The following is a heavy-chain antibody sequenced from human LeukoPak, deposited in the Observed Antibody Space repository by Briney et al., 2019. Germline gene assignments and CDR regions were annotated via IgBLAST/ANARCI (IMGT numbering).Heavy chain of an antibody. CDR2: ISGSGGST. Sequence: PGGSLRLSCAASGFTFSSYAMSWVRQAPGKGLEWVSAISGSGGSTYYADSVKGRFTISRDNSKNTLCLQMNSLRAEDTAVYYCAKGGRTIFGVVIKYYFDYWGQGTLVTVSS. J-gene: IGHJ4*02. D-gene: IGHD3-3*01. V-gene: IGHV3-23*01. CDR3: AKGGRTIFGVVIKYYFDY. CDR1: GFTFSSYA.